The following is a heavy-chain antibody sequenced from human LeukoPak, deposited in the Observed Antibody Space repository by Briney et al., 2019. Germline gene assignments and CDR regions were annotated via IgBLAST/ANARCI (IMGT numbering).Heavy chain of an antibody. J-gene: IGHJ5*02. CDR2: VTPNSGNA. CDR3: ARLGSSWYGGVDP. V-gene: IGHV1-8*01. CDR1: GYTFTGYD. D-gene: IGHD6-13*01. Sequence: ASVKVSCKASGYTFTGYDINWVRQATGQGLEWMGWVTPNSGNARYAQKFQGRVTMTRNTSISTAYMELSNLRLEDTAVYFCARLGSSWYGGVDPWGQGTLVTVSS.